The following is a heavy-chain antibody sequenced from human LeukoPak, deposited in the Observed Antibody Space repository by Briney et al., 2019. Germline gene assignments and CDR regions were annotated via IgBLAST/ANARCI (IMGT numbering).Heavy chain of an antibody. D-gene: IGHD2-15*01. V-gene: IGHV3-66*02. CDR1: GFSVSSNY. CDR2: LYSGGST. Sequence: PGGSLRLSCAASGFSVSSNYMSWVRQAPGKGLEWVSVLYSGGSTYYADSVKGRFTISRDTSKNTLYLQMNSLRVEDTAVYYCARETSTQCSGGSCFFDYWGQGTLVTVSS. CDR3: ARETSTQCSGGSCFFDY. J-gene: IGHJ4*02.